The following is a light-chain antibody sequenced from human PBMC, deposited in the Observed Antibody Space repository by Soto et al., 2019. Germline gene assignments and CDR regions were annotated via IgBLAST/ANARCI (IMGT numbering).Light chain of an antibody. CDR2: DVS. CDR1: RSLSSTS. V-gene: IGKV3-20*01. Sequence: EIVLTQSPGTLSLSPGERAALSCRASRSLSSTSLAWYQQRPGQAPRLLIYDVSSRATGIPDRFSGSGSGTDFTLTINRLEPDDFAVYYCQQYGSSPRTFGQRTKV. J-gene: IGKJ1*01. CDR3: QQYGSSPRT.